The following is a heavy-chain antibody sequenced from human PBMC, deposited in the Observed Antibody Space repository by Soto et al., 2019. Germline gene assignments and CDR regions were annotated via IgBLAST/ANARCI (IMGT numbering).Heavy chain of an antibody. CDR1: GYSFTTYG. V-gene: IGHV1-18*01. CDR2: ISAYNGNT. CDR3: AREGPAPYYYYGMDV. J-gene: IGHJ6*02. Sequence: QVQLVQSGGEVKKPGASVKVSCKTSGYSFTTYGISWVRQAPGQGLEWMGWISAYNGNTNYAQKLQGRVTMTTDTSTSTAYMELRSLRSDDTAVYYCAREGPAPYYYYGMDVWGQGARSPSP.